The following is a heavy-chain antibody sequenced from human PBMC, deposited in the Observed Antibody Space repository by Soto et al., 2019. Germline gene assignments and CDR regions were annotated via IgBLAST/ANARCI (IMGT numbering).Heavy chain of an antibody. D-gene: IGHD3-22*01. J-gene: IGHJ5*02. V-gene: IGHV1-18*01. CDR3: ARVRPPPYYDSRGYSPWFDP. CDR2: ISAYNGNT. Sequence: ASVKVSCKASGYTFTSYGISWVRQAPGQGLEWMGWISAYNGNTNYAQKLQGRVTMTTDTSTSTAYMELRSLRSDDTAVYYCARVRPPPYYDSRGYSPWFDPWGQGTLVTASS. CDR1: GYTFTSYG.